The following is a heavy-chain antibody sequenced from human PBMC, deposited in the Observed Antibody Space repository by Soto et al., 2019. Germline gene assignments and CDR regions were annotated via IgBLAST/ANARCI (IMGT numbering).Heavy chain of an antibody. V-gene: IGHV3-23*01. CDR1: GFIFSGYA. J-gene: IGHJ4*02. Sequence: GGSLRLSCEASGFIFSGYAMSWVRQAPGRRLEWISAITGSGDDTYYADYVKGRFTISRDNSKNTLYLQMSSLRAEDTALYYCVKGSSASRPYYFDYWGQGTLVTVSS. CDR3: VKGSSASRPYYFDY. CDR2: ITGSGDDT. D-gene: IGHD3-22*01.